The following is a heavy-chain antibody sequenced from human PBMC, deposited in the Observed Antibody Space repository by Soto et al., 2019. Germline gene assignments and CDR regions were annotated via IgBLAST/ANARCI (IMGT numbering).Heavy chain of an antibody. CDR2: IYYSGST. D-gene: IGHD4-17*01. J-gene: IGHJ6*02. Sequence: QVQLQESGPGLVKPSQTLSLTCTVSGGSISSGGYYWSWIRQHPGKGLEWIGYIYYSGSTYYNPSLKSRVXXSXDXXKNQFSLKLSSVTAADTAVYYCARAPNGDLYGMDVWGQGTTVTVSS. V-gene: IGHV4-31*03. CDR1: GGSISSGGYY. CDR3: ARAPNGDLYGMDV.